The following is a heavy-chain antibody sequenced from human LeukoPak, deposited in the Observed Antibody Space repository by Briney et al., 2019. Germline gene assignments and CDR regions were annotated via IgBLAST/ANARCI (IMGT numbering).Heavy chain of an antibody. V-gene: IGHV4-59*01. CDR1: GGSISRYY. Sequence: SETLSLTCTVSGGSISRYYWSWIRQPPGKGLEWIGYTYYSGSTNYNPSLKSRVTVSVDTSKNQFSLKLSSVTAADTAVYYCARETPLTHFDLWGRGTLVTVSS. CDR2: TYYSGST. D-gene: IGHD4/OR15-4a*01. CDR3: ARETPLTHFDL. J-gene: IGHJ2*01.